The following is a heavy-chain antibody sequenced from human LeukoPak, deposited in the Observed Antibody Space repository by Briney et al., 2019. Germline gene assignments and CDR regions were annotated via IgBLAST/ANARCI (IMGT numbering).Heavy chain of an antibody. Sequence: GGSLRLSCAASGFTFSSYAMNWVRQAPGKGLEWVSFISGSGDTTYYADSVKGRFTISRDKSKNTLYLQMNSLRAEDTAVYYCAKSRGESRGASNYWGRGTLVTVSS. CDR2: ISGSGDTT. V-gene: IGHV3-23*01. CDR1: GFTFSSYA. J-gene: IGHJ4*02. D-gene: IGHD1-26*01. CDR3: AKSRGESRGASNY.